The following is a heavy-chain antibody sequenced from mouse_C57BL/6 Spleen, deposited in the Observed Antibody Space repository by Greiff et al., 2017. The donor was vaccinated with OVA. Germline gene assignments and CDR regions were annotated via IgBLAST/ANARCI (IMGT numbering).Heavy chain of an antibody. Sequence: EVQLQQSGPELVKPGASVKIPCKASGYTFTDYNMDWVKQSHGKSLEWIGDINPNNGGTIYNQKFKGKATLTIDKSSSTAYMELRSLTSEDTAVYYCARKSSGYYYAMDYWGQGTSVTVSS. J-gene: IGHJ4*01. D-gene: IGHD3-2*02. CDR2: INPNNGGT. CDR3: ARKSSGYYYAMDY. V-gene: IGHV1-18*01. CDR1: GYTFTDYN.